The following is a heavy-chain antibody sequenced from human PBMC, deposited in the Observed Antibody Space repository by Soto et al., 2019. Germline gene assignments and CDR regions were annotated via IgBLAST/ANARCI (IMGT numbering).Heavy chain of an antibody. D-gene: IGHD6-6*01. CDR1: GFSLSTSGVG. J-gene: IGHJ3*02. CDR2: IYWSGDE. Sequence: QGTLKESGPTLVKPTQTLTLTCSFSGFSLSTSGVGVGWIRQSPGKALEWLALIYWSGDEHYRPSLNSRLSIIKDTSKNHVVLIMTDMDPVDTATYYCARGLATLPVFAFDIWGQGTMVTVSS. V-gene: IGHV2-5*01. CDR3: ARGLATLPVFAFDI.